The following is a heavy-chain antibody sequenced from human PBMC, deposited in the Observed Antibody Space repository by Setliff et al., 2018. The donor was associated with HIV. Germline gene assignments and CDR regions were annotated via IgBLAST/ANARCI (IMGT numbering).Heavy chain of an antibody. V-gene: IGHV4-59*11. D-gene: IGHD3-22*01. CDR2: IYYSGGS. J-gene: IGHJ4*02. CDR3: ARDFSSATKTFYFDTKGEIDY. Sequence: SETLSLTCTVSGVSINSHYWSWIRQPPGKGLEWIGSIYYSGGSNYNPSLKSRATISVDRSKSQFSLNLSSVSAADTAVYYCARDFSSATKTFYFDTKGEIDYWGQGTLVTVSS. CDR1: GVSINSHY.